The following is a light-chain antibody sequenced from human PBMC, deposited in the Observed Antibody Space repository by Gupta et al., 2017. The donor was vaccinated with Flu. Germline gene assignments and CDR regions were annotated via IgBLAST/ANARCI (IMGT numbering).Light chain of an antibody. CDR2: KDT. CDR1: TLSNQY. J-gene: IGLJ3*02. Sequence: GQTAKITCAGNTLSNQYTYWYQQKPGQAPVVVIFKDTERPSGIPERFSGSNSGTTVTLTISGVQAEDEAAYYCQSADNSGTYVLFGGGTRLTV. V-gene: IGLV3-25*03. CDR3: QSADNSGTYVL.